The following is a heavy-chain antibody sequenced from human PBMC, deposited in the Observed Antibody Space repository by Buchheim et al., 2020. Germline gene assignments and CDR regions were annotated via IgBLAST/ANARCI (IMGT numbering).Heavy chain of an antibody. CDR1: GFTFSSYA. D-gene: IGHD2-15*01. Sequence: EVQLLESGGGLVQPGGSLRLSCAASGFTFSSYAMSWVRQAPGKGLEWVASINQRGTAKYYVDSVKGRFTVSRDNGKNSLYLQMNNLRAEDTAVYYCARDGVAEGLYFDYWGQGTL. CDR3: ARDGVAEGLYFDY. V-gene: IGHV3-7*01. J-gene: IGHJ4*02. CDR2: INQRGTAK.